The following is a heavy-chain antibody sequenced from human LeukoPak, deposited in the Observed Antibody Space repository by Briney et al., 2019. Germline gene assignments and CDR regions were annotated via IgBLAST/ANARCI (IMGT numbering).Heavy chain of an antibody. CDR3: EKELHKTTWYSQ. V-gene: IGHV3-30*18. J-gene: IGHJ4*02. D-gene: IGHD2-15*01. CDR2: IFYDGSNK. CDR1: GFTFSTYG. Sequence: PGRSLRLSCSASGFTFSTYGIDWGRQAPGKGVGWVVVIFYDGSNKYYVDSVKGRITISRDNSKNTLELQMNSLRAEDTAVYYCEKELHKTTWYSQGGQGTLVTVSA.